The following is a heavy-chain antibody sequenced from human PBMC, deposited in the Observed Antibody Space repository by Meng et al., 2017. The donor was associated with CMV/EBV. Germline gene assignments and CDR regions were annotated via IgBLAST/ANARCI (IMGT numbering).Heavy chain of an antibody. CDR3: AKDLVIPLYSTPYYYGMDV. Sequence: GESLKISCAASGLTVSSNYMSWVRQAPGKGLEWVSVIYSGGSTYYADSVKGRSTISRDNSKNTLYLQMNSLRAKDTAVYYCAKDLVIPLYSTPYYYGMDVWGQGTTVTVSS. D-gene: IGHD4-11*01. V-gene: IGHV3-53*01. CDR1: GLTVSSNY. J-gene: IGHJ6*02. CDR2: IYSGGST.